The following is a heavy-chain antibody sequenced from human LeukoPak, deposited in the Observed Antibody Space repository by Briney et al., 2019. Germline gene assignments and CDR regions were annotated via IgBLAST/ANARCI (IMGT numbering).Heavy chain of an antibody. CDR3: ARGTTRLGIAVAGDAFDI. D-gene: IGHD6-19*01. J-gene: IGHJ3*02. V-gene: IGHV3-23*01. CDR2: ISGSGGST. CDR1: GFTFSSYA. Sequence: GGSLRLSCAASGFTFSSYAMSWVRQAPGKGLEWVSAISGSGGSTYYADSVKGRFTISRDNSMNTLYLQMNSLRAEDTAVYYCARGTTRLGIAVAGDAFDIWGQGTMVTVSS.